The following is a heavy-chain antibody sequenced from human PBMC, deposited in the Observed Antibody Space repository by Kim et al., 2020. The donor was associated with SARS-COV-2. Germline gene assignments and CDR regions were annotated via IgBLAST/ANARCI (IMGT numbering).Heavy chain of an antibody. CDR3: VREARYSRLSSGDYYDY. CDR1: GFIFGRYT. CDR2: LSSNSAYV. Sequence: GGSLRLSCEASGFIFGRYTMNWVRQAPGKGLEWVSSLSSNSAYVYYADSLAGRLSISRDNARDTLFLQMDRLRAEDTGVYYCVREARYSRLSSGDYYDYWGKGNLVTVSS. V-gene: IGHV3-21*03. J-gene: IGHJ4*02. D-gene: IGHD6-19*01.